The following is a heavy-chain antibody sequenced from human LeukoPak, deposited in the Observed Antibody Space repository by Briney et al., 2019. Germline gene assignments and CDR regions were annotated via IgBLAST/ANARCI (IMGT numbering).Heavy chain of an antibody. CDR3: ARAYVWGSYRSTNYFDY. Sequence: PSETLSLTCTVSGGSISSSSYYWGWIRQPPGKGLEWIGEINHSGSTNYNPSLKSRVTISVDTSKNQFSLKLSSVTAADTAVYYCARAYVWGSYRSTNYFDYWGQGTLVTVSS. V-gene: IGHV4-39*07. J-gene: IGHJ4*02. CDR2: INHSGST. D-gene: IGHD3-16*02. CDR1: GGSISSSSYY.